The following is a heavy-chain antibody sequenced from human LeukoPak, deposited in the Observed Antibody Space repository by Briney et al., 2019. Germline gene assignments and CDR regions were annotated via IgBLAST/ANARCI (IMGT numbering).Heavy chain of an antibody. CDR1: GGSISNYY. Sequence: SETLSLTCTVSGGSISNYYWSWIRQPPGKGLEWIGSIYHSGSTYYNPSLKSRVTISVDTSKNQFSLKLSSVTAADTAVYYCARQRYCSSTSCLDAFDIWGQGTMVTVSS. CDR2: IYHSGST. D-gene: IGHD2-2*01. V-gene: IGHV4-59*08. J-gene: IGHJ3*02. CDR3: ARQRYCSSTSCLDAFDI.